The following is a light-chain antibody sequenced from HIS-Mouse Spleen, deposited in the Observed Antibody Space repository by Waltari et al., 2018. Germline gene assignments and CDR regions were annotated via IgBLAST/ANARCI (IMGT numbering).Light chain of an antibody. CDR1: SSDVGSYNL. J-gene: IGLJ1*01. CDR3: CSYAGSSTFV. CDR2: EGS. Sequence: QSALTQPASVSGSPGQSITISCTGTSSDVGSYNLVSWYQQHPGKAPKLRVYEGSKRPSGVANPFAGSKSGNTASLTIFGLQPEDEADYYCCSYAGSSTFVFGTGTKVTVL. V-gene: IGLV2-23*03.